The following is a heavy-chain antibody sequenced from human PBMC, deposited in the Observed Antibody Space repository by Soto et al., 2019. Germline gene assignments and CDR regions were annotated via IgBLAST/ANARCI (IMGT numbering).Heavy chain of an antibody. Sequence: EVQLVESGGGLVQPGRSLRLSCAASGFSFDDYGMHWVRQAPGKGLEWVSGISWNSGSIGYADSVKGRIIISRDNAKKSLYLQMNSLRAEDTALYYCAKDLGLDRYYYHGMDVWGQGTTVTVSS. CDR1: GFSFDDYG. J-gene: IGHJ6*02. D-gene: IGHD3-16*01. V-gene: IGHV3-9*01. CDR3: AKDLGLDRYYYHGMDV. CDR2: ISWNSGSI.